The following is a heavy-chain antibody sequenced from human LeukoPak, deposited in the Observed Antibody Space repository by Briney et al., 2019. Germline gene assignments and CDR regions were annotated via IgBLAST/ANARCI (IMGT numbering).Heavy chain of an antibody. CDR3: ARGPSRNYYDSSGYVY. Sequence: ASVKVSCKASGYTFTGYYMHWVRQAPGQELEWMGWINPNSGGTNYAQKFQGRVTMTRDTSISTAYMELSRLRSDDTAVYYCARGPSRNYYDSSGYVYWGQGTLVTVSS. V-gene: IGHV1-2*02. CDR2: INPNSGGT. CDR1: GYTFTGYY. J-gene: IGHJ4*02. D-gene: IGHD3-22*01.